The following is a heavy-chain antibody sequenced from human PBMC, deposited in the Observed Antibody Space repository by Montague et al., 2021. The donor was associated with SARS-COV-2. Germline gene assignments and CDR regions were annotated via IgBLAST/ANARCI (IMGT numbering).Heavy chain of an antibody. J-gene: IGHJ4*02. Sequence: SETLSLTCSVSGGSISSGDFFWGWIRQPPGRGLEWIGSIYSDGRTQYNPSLKGRVFISADMSRSLFSLELTSVTAADTAVYYCARQRRDARRWERTYYSDDWGPGTLVTVSS. CDR1: GGSISSGDFF. CDR2: IYSDGRT. CDR3: ARQRRDARRWERTYYSDD. D-gene: IGHD1-26*01. V-gene: IGHV4-39*01.